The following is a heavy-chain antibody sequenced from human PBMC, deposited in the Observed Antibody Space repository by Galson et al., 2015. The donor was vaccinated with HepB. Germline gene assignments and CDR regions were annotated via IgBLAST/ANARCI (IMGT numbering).Heavy chain of an antibody. D-gene: IGHD3-10*01. CDR1: GFTFSSYS. V-gene: IGHV3-48*02. CDR3: ARDQRGASITMVRGVIGAFDY. CDR2: ISSSSSTI. Sequence: SLRLSCAASGFTFSSYSMNWVRQAPGKGLEWVSYISSSSSTIYYADSVKGRFTISRDNAKNSLYLQMNSLRDEDTAVYYCARDQRGASITMVRGVIGAFDYWGQGTLVTVSS. J-gene: IGHJ4*02.